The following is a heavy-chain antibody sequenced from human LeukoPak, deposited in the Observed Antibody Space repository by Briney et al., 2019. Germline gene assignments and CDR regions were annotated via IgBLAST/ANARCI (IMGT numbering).Heavy chain of an antibody. J-gene: IGHJ4*02. CDR1: GGSFSGYY. CDR3: ARTVRRRAEYQLLLYYFDY. V-gene: IGHV4-34*01. D-gene: IGHD2-2*01. CDR2: ITHSGST. Sequence: SETLSLTCAVYGGSFSGYYWSWIRQPPGKGLEWIGEITHSGSTNYNPSLKSRVTISVDTSKNQFSLKLSSVTAADTAVYYCARTVRRRAEYQLLLYYFDYWGQGTLVTVS.